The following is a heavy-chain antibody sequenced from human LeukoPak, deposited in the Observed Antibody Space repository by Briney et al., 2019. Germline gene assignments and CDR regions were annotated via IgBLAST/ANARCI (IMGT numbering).Heavy chain of an antibody. V-gene: IGHV1-2*02. CDR1: GYTFTGYY. CDR3: ARRGHYSNYGADY. CDR2: INPNSGGT. J-gene: IGHJ4*01. D-gene: IGHD4-11*01. Sequence: ASVKVSCKASGYTFTGYYMHWVRQAPGQGLEWMGWINPNSGGTNYAQKFQGRVTMTGDTSISTAYMELSRLRSDDTAVYYCARRGHYSNYGADYWGQEPWSPSPQ.